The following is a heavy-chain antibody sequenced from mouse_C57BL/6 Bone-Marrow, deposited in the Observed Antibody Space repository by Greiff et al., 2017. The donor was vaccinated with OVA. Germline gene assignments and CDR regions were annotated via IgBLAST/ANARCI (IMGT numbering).Heavy chain of an antibody. D-gene: IGHD2-12*01. CDR2: SRNKANDYTT. J-gene: IGHJ4*01. CDR3: ARALRQGAYAMDY. Sequence: EVNVVESGGGLVQSGRSLRLSCATSGFTFSDFYMEWVRQAPGKGLEWIAASRNKANDYTTEYSASVKGRFIVSTSTSQSILYLQMNSLRAEDTAIYYCARALRQGAYAMDYWGQGTSVTVSA. V-gene: IGHV7-1*01. CDR1: GFTFSDFY.